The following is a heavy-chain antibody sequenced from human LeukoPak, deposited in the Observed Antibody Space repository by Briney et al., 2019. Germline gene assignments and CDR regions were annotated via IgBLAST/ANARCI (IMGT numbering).Heavy chain of an antibody. D-gene: IGHD6-19*01. Sequence: PSETLSLICTTSGAPISRFFWSWVRQPPGKGLEWIGNIYNGVPTFFNPSLKSRVSISVDTSKGQFSLQLASVTAPDTAVYYCVQSTGWPGFDYWGQGILVTVSS. CDR1: GAPISRFF. V-gene: IGHV4-4*09. CDR3: VQSTGWPGFDY. CDR2: IYNGVPT. J-gene: IGHJ4*02.